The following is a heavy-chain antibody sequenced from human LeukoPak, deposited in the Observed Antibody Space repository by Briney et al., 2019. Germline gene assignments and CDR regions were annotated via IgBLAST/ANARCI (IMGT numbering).Heavy chain of an antibody. D-gene: IGHD1-26*01. Sequence: ASVKVSCKASGYTFTSYDINWVRQAPGQGLEWMGIINPSGGSTSYAQKFQGRVTMTRDTSTSTVYMELSSLRSEDTAVYYCARDLGELLPQGGFDPWGQGTLVTVSS. V-gene: IGHV1-46*01. CDR1: GYTFTSYD. CDR2: INPSGGST. J-gene: IGHJ5*02. CDR3: ARDLGELLPQGGFDP.